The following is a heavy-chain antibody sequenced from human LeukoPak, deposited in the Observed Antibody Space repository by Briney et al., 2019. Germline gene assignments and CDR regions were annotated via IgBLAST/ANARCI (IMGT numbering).Heavy chain of an antibody. D-gene: IGHD3-16*01. CDR1: GYSVTSYW. Sequence: GESLKISCKGSGYSVTSYWIGWVRQMPGKGLEWMGIIYPGDSDTRHSPSFQGQVTISADKSISTAYLQWGSLKASGTAMYYCARLSELGDYFDYWGQGTLVTVSS. CDR2: IYPGDSDT. V-gene: IGHV5-51*01. CDR3: ARLSELGDYFDY. J-gene: IGHJ4*02.